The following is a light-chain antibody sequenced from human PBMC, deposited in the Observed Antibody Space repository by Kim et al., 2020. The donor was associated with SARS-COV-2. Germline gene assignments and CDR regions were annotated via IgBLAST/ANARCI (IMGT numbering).Light chain of an antibody. CDR3: HQYGTSPFT. Sequence: SPGERASRSGMASTSVGGTDLAWYLQIPGQVPRLLSYGSSNRATGIPGRFRGSGSGTDFTLTITRLEPEDFAVYYCHQYGTSPFTFGPGTKVDIK. CDR1: TSVGGTD. V-gene: IGKV3-20*01. CDR2: GSS. J-gene: IGKJ3*01.